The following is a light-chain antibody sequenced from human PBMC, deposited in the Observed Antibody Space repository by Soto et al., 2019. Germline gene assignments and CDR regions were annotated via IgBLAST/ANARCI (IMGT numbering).Light chain of an antibody. V-gene: IGLV2-23*02. J-gene: IGLJ1*01. CDR3: CSSGGTPTSV. CDR2: EVN. Sequence: QSVLTQPASVSGAPGQSITVSCTGTGSNVGSYKLVSWYQQHPGKAPKLMIFEVNKRPSGVSNRFSGSKSGNTASLTISGLKVEDEADYYCCSSGGTPTSVFGTGTKVTVL. CDR1: GSNVGSYKL.